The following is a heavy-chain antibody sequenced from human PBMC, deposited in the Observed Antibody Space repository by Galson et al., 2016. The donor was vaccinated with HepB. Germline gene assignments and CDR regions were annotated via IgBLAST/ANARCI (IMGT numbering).Heavy chain of an antibody. CDR2: VHRGGRT. Sequence: SLRLSCAASGLTVSRSYMSWVRQAPGKGLEWVSIVHRGGRTYYSDSVKGRFTISRDTSKNTLYLQMNGLRADDTAVYYCARDYAAYGDPARYYYFEKDVWGQGTTVTVSS. D-gene: IGHD4-17*01. CDR3: ARDYAAYGDPARYYYFEKDV. J-gene: IGHJ6*02. V-gene: IGHV3-66*01. CDR1: GLTVSRSY.